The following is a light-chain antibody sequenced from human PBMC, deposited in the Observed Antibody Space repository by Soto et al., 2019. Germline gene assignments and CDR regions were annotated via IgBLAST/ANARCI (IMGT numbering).Light chain of an antibody. J-gene: IGKJ4*01. CDR2: GAY. CDR3: QHTNTFFPLT. CDR1: QGIINW. Sequence: DILMHQSPSSVSASVGDKVTITSRASQGIINWLAWYQQQPGRAPKLLIYGAYTLQTGVPSRFSGGGSGTHFTLIISSLQLEDFATYYCQHTNTFFPLTFGGGTRVEIK. V-gene: IGKV1-12*01.